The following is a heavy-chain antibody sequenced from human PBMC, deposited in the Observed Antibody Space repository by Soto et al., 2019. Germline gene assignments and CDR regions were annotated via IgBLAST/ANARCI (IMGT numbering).Heavy chain of an antibody. CDR2: ISYHGSDK. J-gene: IGHJ4*02. Sequence: QVQLVESGGGVVQPGRSLRLSCAASGFTFSNYGMHWVRQAPGKGLEWVAVISYHGSDKYYADSVKGRFTISRDNSKNTLYLQMDRLRAEDTAVYYWAKDHLTTTVTTVGYWGQGTLVTVSS. D-gene: IGHD4-17*01. CDR3: AKDHLTTTVTTVGY. V-gene: IGHV3-30*18. CDR1: GFTFSNYG.